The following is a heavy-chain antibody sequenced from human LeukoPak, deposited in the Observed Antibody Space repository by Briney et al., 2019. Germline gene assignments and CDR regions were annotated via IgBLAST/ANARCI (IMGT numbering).Heavy chain of an antibody. Sequence: PSETLSLTCTVSGGSISSSSYYWGWIRQPPGKGLEWIGSIYYSGSTYYNPSLKSRVTISVDTSKNQFSLKLSSVTAADTAVYYCASHVYYDILTGYYKGYYFVYWGQGTLVTVSS. CDR3: ASHVYYDILTGYYKGYYFVY. V-gene: IGHV4-39*01. CDR1: GGSISSSSYY. J-gene: IGHJ4*02. D-gene: IGHD3-9*01. CDR2: IYYSGST.